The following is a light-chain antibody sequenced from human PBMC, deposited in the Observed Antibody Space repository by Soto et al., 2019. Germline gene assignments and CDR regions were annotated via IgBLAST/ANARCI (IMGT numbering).Light chain of an antibody. CDR2: EAS. CDR1: QTVSSS. J-gene: IGKJ4*01. V-gene: IGKV3-11*01. CDR3: QQHINWPLT. Sequence: EIVLTQSPATLSLSPGERATLSCRASQTVSSSLAWYQQKPGQAPRLLIYEASNRATGIPARLSGSGSGADFTLTISSLEPEDFALYYCQQHINWPLTFGGGTKVDI.